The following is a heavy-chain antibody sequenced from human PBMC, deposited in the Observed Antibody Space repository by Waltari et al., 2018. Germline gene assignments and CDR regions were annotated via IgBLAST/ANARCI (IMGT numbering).Heavy chain of an antibody. CDR3: ARVWGVTTSDH. CDR1: GFPFRSYE. Sequence: EVQLVESGGGLVQPGGSLRLSCAASGFPFRSYEMNWVRQAPGKGLEWVSYISTSGSPIYNADSVKGRFTISRDNAKNSLYLQMNSLRAEDTAVYYCARVWGVTTSDHWGQGTLVTVSS. V-gene: IGHV3-48*03. J-gene: IGHJ4*02. CDR2: ISTSGSPI. D-gene: IGHD3-22*01.